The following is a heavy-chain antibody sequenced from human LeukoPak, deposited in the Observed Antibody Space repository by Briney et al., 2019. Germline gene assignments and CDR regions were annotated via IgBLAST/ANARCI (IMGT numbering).Heavy chain of an antibody. D-gene: IGHD6-13*01. CDR3: ARGSSSWYYFDY. J-gene: IGHJ4*02. CDR2: ISNSGSTI. Sequence: GGSLRLSCGTSGFLFSSYEMSWVRHVPGKGLEWISYISNSGSTIYCADSVKGRFTISRDNARNLVYLQMSSLRAEDTAVYYCARGSSSWYYFDYWGQGTLITVSS. CDR1: GFLFSSYE. V-gene: IGHV3-48*03.